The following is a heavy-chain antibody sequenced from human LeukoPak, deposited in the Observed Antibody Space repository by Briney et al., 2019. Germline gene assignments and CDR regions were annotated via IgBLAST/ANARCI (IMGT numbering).Heavy chain of an antibody. CDR1: GITLSNYG. CDR2: ISDSGGRT. Sequence: GSLRLSCAVSGITLSNYGMSWVRQAPGKGLEWVAGISDSGGRTNYADSVKGRFTISRDDPKNTLYLQMNSLRAEDTAVYFCAKRGVVIRVILVGFHKEAYYFDSWGQGALVTVSS. D-gene: IGHD3-22*01. CDR3: AKRGVVIRVILVGFHKEAYYFDS. V-gene: IGHV3-23*01. J-gene: IGHJ4*02.